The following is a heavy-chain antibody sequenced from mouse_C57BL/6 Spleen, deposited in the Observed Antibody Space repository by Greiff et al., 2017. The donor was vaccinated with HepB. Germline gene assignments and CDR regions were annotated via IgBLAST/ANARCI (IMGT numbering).Heavy chain of an antibody. Sequence: EVQLQQSGPVLVKPGASVKMSCKASGYTFPDYYMNWVKQSHGKSLEWMGVINPYNGGTSYNKKFKGKATLTVDKSSSTAYMELNSLTSEDSAVYYCAREGLLRLDYWGQGTTLTVSS. D-gene: IGHD1-2*01. CDR3: AREGLLRLDY. CDR1: GYTFPDYY. CDR2: INPYNGGT. J-gene: IGHJ2*01. V-gene: IGHV1-19*01.